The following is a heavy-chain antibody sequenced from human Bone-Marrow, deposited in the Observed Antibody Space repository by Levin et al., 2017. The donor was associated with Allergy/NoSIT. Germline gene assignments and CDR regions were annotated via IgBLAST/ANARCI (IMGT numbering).Heavy chain of an antibody. CDR2: IYNSGST. D-gene: IGHD3-3*01. V-gene: IGHV4-31*03. CDR1: GGSISSPGYY. CDR3: ARIFARYYYYIDV. J-gene: IGHJ6*03. Sequence: SETLSLTCSVSGGSISSPGYYWGWIRRHPGKGLEWMGYIYNSGSTYYNPSLESRLSMSIDTSKNQFSLHLTSVTAADTAVFYCARIFARYYYYIDVWGKGTTVTVSS.